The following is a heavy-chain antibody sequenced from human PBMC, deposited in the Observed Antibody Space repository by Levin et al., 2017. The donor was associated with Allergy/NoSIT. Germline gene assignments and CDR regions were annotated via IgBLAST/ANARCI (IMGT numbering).Heavy chain of an antibody. D-gene: IGHD1-1*01. J-gene: IGHJ4*02. CDR3: TTPGPF. CDR2: VWYDGTLK. CDR1: GFTFTDYG. V-gene: IGHV3-33*03. Sequence: PGGSLRLSCVGSGFTFTDYGIHWVRQAPGKGLEWVAVVWYDGTLKYYAESVRGRFTISRDNSKNTVFLEMTSLRVDDTAIYYCTTPGPFWGQGTLVTVSS.